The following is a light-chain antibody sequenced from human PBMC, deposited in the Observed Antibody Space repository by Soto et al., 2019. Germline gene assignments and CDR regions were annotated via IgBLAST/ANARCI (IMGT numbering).Light chain of an antibody. CDR1: QVIRND. J-gene: IGKJ1*01. Sequence: AIQMTQSPSSLSASVGDRVTITCRASQVIRNDLDWYQQKPGKAPKLLIYGASNLQSVVPLRFSGSGSGTDFDLTISSLQPEDFATYYCLQDYTYPRTFGQGTKVEIK. CDR2: GAS. V-gene: IGKV1-6*01. CDR3: LQDYTYPRT.